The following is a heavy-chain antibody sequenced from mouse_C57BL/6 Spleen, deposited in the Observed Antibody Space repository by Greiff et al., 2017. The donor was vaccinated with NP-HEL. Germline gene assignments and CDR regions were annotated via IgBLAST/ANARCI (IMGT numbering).Heavy chain of an antibody. CDR1: GFNIKNTY. CDR3: ARNYGSREASWFAY. D-gene: IGHD1-1*01. CDR2: IDPANGST. V-gene: IGHV14-3*01. J-gene: IGHJ3*01. Sequence: VQLKESVAELVRPGASVKLSCTASGFNIKNTYMHWVKQRPEQGLEWIGRIDPANGSTKYAPKFPGKATITADTSSNTAYLQLSSLTSEDTAIYYCARNYGSREASWFAYWGQGTLVTVSA.